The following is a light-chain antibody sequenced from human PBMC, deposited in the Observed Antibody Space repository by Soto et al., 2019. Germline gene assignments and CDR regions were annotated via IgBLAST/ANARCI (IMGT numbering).Light chain of an antibody. J-gene: IGKJ3*01. CDR1: QTITNY. Sequence: DIQMTQSPSSLSASVGDRVTITCLASQTITNYLNWYQHKPGKAPKLLIYAASSLQSGVPSRFSGSGSGTDFTLTISSLQPEDFATYFCQQSHITPFSFGPGTKVDIK. CDR2: AAS. CDR3: QQSHITPFS. V-gene: IGKV1-39*01.